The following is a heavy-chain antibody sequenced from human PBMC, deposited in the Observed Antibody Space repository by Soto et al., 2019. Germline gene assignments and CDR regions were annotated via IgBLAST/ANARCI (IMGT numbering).Heavy chain of an antibody. CDR1: GGSMNIYY. J-gene: IGHJ4*02. D-gene: IGHD3-10*01. V-gene: IGHV4-59*01. Sequence: SETLSLTCTVSGGSMNIYYWTWIRQPPGKGLEWIGYVRDTGSTNYNPSLKSRVTISIDTSRNQFSLSLSSVTAADTAVYFCASRVYGAPLWGQGTLVTVSS. CDR2: VRDTGST. CDR3: ASRVYGAPL.